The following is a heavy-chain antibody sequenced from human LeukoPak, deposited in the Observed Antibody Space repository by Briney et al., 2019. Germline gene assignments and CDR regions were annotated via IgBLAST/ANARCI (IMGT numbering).Heavy chain of an antibody. CDR3: ARHNQWFGDLNWFDP. CDR2: IYYSGST. J-gene: IGHJ5*02. CDR1: GGSISSSSYY. D-gene: IGHD3-10*01. V-gene: IGHV4-39*07. Sequence: SETLSLTCTVSGGSISSSSYYWGWIRQPPGKGLEWIGSIYYSGSTYYNPSLKSRVTTSVDTSKNQFSLKLSSVTAADTAVYYCARHNQWFGDLNWFDPWGQGTLVTVSS.